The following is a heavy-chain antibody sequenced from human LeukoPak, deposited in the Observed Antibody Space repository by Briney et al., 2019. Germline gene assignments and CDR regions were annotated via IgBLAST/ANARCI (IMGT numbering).Heavy chain of an antibody. J-gene: IGHJ6*03. D-gene: IGHD1-7*01. CDR2: MNPNSGNT. Sequence: ASVKVSCKASGYTFTSYGISWVRRAPGQGLEWMGWMNPNSGNTGYAQKFQGRVTITRNTSISTAYMELSSLRSEDTAVYYCARAGQLELFTFSYYYYYMDVWGKGTTVTVSS. CDR3: ARAGQLELFTFSYYYYYMDV. V-gene: IGHV1-8*03. CDR1: GYTFTSYG.